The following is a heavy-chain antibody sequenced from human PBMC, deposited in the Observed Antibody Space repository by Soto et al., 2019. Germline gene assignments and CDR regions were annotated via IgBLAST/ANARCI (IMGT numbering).Heavy chain of an antibody. J-gene: IGHJ2*01. Sequence: PGKGLEWIGYIYYSGSTNYNPSLKSRVTISVDTSKNQFSLKLSSVTAADTAVYYCARAIFFQAEDGIRDTVPVSAFLLNRSSDL. CDR3: ARAIFFQAEDGIRDTVPVSAFLLNRSSDL. D-gene: IGHD3-3*01. V-gene: IGHV4-59*01. CDR2: IYYSGST.